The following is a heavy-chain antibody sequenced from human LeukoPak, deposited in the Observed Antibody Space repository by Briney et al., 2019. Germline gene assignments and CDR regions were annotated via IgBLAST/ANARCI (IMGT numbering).Heavy chain of an antibody. CDR2: INPSGGST. V-gene: IGHV1-46*01. CDR3: VRYYGPGSPSFDY. Sequence: ASVKVSCKASGYTFTSYYMHWVRQAPGQGLEWMGIINPSGGSTSYAQKLQGRVTFTRDTSASTAYMELGSLRSEDTAVYYCVRYYGPGSPSFDYWGQGTLVTVSS. J-gene: IGHJ4*02. D-gene: IGHD3-10*01. CDR1: GYTFTSYY.